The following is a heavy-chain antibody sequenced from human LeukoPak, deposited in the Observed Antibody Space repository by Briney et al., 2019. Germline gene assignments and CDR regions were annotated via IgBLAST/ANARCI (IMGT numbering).Heavy chain of an antibody. J-gene: IGHJ1*01. Sequence: GASVKVTCKASGYTFTGYYMHLVRQAPGQGLELMGWINPNSGGTNYAQEFPGRVTMTRVTSINTAYMELTSLRSDDTAVYYCARKIELQGGDYGIAEYFHHWGQGTLVTVSS. CDR1: GYTFTGYY. CDR3: ARKIELQGGDYGIAEYFHH. CDR2: INPNSGGT. D-gene: IGHD4/OR15-4a*01. V-gene: IGHV1-2*02.